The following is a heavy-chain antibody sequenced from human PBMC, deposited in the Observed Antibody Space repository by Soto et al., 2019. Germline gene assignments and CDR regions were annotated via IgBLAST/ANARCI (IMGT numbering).Heavy chain of an antibody. CDR2: ISPKSGGT. Sequence: QVQLVQSGAEVKKPGASVKVSCEASGYNFIDFHIHWVRQAPGQGFEWMGRISPKSGGTNYAQKFEGRVTMTWDTSLNTAYMELSSLKSDDTAVYYCARPPVYISDWCDFDLWGQGTRVTVSS. CDR1: GYNFIDFH. CDR3: ARPPVYISDWCDFDL. V-gene: IGHV1-2*02. D-gene: IGHD3-9*01. J-gene: IGHJ4*02.